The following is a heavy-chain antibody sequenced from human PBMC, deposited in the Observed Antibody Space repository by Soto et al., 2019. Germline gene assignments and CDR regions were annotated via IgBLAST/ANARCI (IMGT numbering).Heavy chain of an antibody. CDR2: IYWDDDK. J-gene: IGHJ4*02. CDR3: AHSADSGYALEDYFDY. D-gene: IGHD5-12*01. Sequence: QITLKESGPTLVKPTQTLTLTCAFSGFSLSTTGVGVGWIRQPPGKALEWLAVIYWDDDKRYSPSLKSRLTIANDTSRNQVVLTMTNMDPVDTATYYCAHSADSGYALEDYFDYWGQGTLVTVSS. CDR1: GFSLSTTGVG. V-gene: IGHV2-5*02.